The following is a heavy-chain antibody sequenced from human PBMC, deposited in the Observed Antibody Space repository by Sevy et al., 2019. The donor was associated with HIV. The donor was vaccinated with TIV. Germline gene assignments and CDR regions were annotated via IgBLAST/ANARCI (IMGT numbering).Heavy chain of an antibody. CDR2: IRQDGNEI. CDR3: ARRYFDL. V-gene: IGHV3-7*01. J-gene: IGHJ4*02. Sequence: GGSLRLSCVASGFTFDNYWMQWVRQAPGKGLEWVANIRQDGNEIYYADSLKGRFTISRDNPKESLYLQMSNLRVEDTAIYYWARRYFDLWGQGILVTVSS. CDR1: GFTFDNYW.